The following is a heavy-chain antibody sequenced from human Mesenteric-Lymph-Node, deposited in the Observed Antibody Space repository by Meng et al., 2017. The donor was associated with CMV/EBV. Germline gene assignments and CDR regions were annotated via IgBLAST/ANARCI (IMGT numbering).Heavy chain of an antibody. J-gene: IGHJ4*02. CDR1: GYCCTRYG. CDR3: ARHWADPTVSDLGVDY. V-gene: IGHV5-10-1*01. D-gene: IGHD4-17*01. CDR2: IDPSDSDT. Sequence: SGYCCTRYGISWVRQMPGKGLEWMGRIDPSDSDTNYSPSVQGHVTISADKAISTAYLQWSSLKASDNAMYYCARHWADPTVSDLGVDYWGQGTLVTVSS.